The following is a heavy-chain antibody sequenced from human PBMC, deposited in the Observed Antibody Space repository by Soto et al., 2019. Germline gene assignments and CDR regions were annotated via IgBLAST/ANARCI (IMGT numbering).Heavy chain of an antibody. D-gene: IGHD1-26*01. Sequence: GGSLRLSCAASGFTFSNYVMHWVRQAPGKGLEWLSIINYNALNTNYADSVKGRYTISRDNSKNTLFLQMNSLRAEDTAMYYCARKGILGIGNNWLDHWGQGTLVTVSS. J-gene: IGHJ5*02. CDR3: ARKGILGIGNNWLDH. CDR2: INYNALNT. CDR1: GFTFSNYV. V-gene: IGHV3-33*01.